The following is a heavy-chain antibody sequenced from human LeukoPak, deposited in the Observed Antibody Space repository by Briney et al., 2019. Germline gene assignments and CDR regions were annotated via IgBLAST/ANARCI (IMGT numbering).Heavy chain of an antibody. V-gene: IGHV3-23*01. CDR3: AKETNYYHSGSYWEHIQH. CDR2: ISGSGVST. D-gene: IGHD3-10*01. Sequence: GGSLRLSCAASGFTFSSYAMSWVRQAPEKGLEWVSTISGSGVSTHYADPVKGRFTISRDNSKNTLYLQMNSLRAEDTAVYYCAKETNYYHSGSYWEHIQHWGQGTLVTVSS. J-gene: IGHJ1*01. CDR1: GFTFSSYA.